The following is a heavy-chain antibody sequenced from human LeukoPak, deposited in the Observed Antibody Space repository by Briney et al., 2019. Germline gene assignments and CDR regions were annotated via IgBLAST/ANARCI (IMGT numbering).Heavy chain of an antibody. V-gene: IGHV3-33*01. CDR3: ARRIRDSGWSNGGMDV. CDR2: IWYDGSNK. J-gene: IGHJ6*02. CDR1: GFTFSSYG. D-gene: IGHD6-19*01. Sequence: PGGSLRLSCAASGFTFSSYGIHWVRQAPGKGLEWVAVIWYDGSNKYYADSVNGRFTISRDNSKNTLYLQMNSLRAEDTAVYYCARRIRDSGWSNGGMDVWGQGTTVTVSS.